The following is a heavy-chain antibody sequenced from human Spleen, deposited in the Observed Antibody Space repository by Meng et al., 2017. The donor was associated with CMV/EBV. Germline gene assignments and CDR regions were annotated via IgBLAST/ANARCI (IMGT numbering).Heavy chain of an antibody. CDR1: GFPFSHSA. Sequence: SGFPFSHSALHCVRQAPGKGLQWVALIWSDGSNEYYADSVQGRFSISRDNSKNTLYLQMNRLRAEDTAVYYCAKGPTDFWSGYYIVSWGQGTLVTVSS. D-gene: IGHD3-3*01. J-gene: IGHJ5*02. CDR3: AKGPTDFWSGYYIVS. CDR2: IWSDGSNE. V-gene: IGHV3-33*06.